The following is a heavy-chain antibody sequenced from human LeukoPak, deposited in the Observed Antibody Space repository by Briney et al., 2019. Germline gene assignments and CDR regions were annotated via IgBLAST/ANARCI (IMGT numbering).Heavy chain of an antibody. Sequence: PGGSLRLSCSASGFTFSSYAMHWVRQAPGKGLEYVSAISSNGGSTYYADSVKGRFTISRDNSKNTLYLQMSSLRAEDTAVYYCVKDYYDSSGYYSMLSKYYYGMDVWGQGTTVTVSS. CDR3: VKDYYDSSGYYSMLSKYYYGMDV. D-gene: IGHD3-22*01. CDR1: GFTFSSYA. V-gene: IGHV3-64D*09. CDR2: ISSNGGST. J-gene: IGHJ6*02.